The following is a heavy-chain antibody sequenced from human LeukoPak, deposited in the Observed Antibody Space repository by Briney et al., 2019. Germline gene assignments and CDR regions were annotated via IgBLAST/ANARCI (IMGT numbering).Heavy chain of an antibody. V-gene: IGHV1-18*01. Sequence: ASVKVSCKASGYTSTSYGISWVRQAPGQGLEWMGWISAYNGNTNYAQKLQGRVTMTTDTSTSTAYMELRSLRSDDTAVYYCARNIVVVPAAMGGIYYYYMDVWGKGTTVTVSS. CDR2: ISAYNGNT. CDR1: GYTSTSYG. D-gene: IGHD2-2*01. CDR3: ARNIVVVPAAMGGIYYYYMDV. J-gene: IGHJ6*03.